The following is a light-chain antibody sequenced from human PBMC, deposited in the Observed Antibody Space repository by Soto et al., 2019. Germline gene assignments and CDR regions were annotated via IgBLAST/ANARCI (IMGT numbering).Light chain of an antibody. J-gene: IGKJ2*01. V-gene: IGKV1-39*01. Sequence: DIQMTQSPSSLSASVGDRVTIACRASQSISTYLNWYHQKPGEAPKLLIYAASRLQTGVPSRFSGSGSGTDFTLTINSLQPEDFATYYCQQSYSTPYTFGQGTKLEIK. CDR2: AAS. CDR1: QSISTY. CDR3: QQSYSTPYT.